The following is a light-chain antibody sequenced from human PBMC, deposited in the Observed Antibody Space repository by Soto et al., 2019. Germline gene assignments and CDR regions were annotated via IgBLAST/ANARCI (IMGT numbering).Light chain of an antibody. CDR2: GTS. J-gene: IGKJ1*01. Sequence: EIVMTQSPATLSVSPGERATLSCRASQSFYNNLAWYQQKPGQAPRLLIYGTSSRATGIPDRFSGSGSGTDFTLTISRLEPEDFAVYYCQQYNYWPPGTFGQGTKVDIK. V-gene: IGKV3D-15*01. CDR1: QSFYNN. CDR3: QQYNYWPPGT.